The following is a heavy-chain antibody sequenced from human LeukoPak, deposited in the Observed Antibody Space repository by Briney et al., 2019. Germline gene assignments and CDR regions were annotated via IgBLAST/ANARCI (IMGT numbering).Heavy chain of an antibody. CDR3: AKCPQDRSSWYLCDAFDI. CDR2: IRYDGSNK. Sequence: GGSLRLCCAASGFTFSSYGMHWVRQAPGKGLEWVAFIRYDGSNKYYADSVKGRFTISRDNSKNTLYLQMNSLRAEDTAVYYCAKCPQDRSSWYLCDAFDIWGQGTMVTVSS. J-gene: IGHJ3*02. D-gene: IGHD6-13*01. V-gene: IGHV3-30*02. CDR1: GFTFSSYG.